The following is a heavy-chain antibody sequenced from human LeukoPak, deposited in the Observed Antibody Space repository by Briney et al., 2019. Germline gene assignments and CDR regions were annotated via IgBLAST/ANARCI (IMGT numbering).Heavy chain of an antibody. CDR1: GFTFSSYS. CDR2: SSSSSSYI. J-gene: IGHJ6*03. D-gene: IGHD2/OR15-2a*01. CDR3: ARVRKSNPYFRSNVNPVYYYMDV. Sequence: GGSLRLSCAASGFTFSSYSMNWVRQAPGKGLEWVSSSSSSSSYIYYADSVKGRFTISRDNAKNSLYLQMNSLRAEDTAVYYCARVRKSNPYFRSNVNPVYYYMDVWGKGTTVTISS. V-gene: IGHV3-21*01.